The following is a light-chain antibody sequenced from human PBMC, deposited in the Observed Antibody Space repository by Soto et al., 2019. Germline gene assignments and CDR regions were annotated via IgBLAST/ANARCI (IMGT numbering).Light chain of an antibody. Sequence: ENVLTQSPGTLSLSPGERATLSCRASQSVPKNYLAWFQQKLGQAPRLLIYDASNRATGIPDRFSGSGSETDFTLTISRLEPEDFAVYYCQQYADSPLTFGGGTKVEIK. CDR2: DAS. V-gene: IGKV3-20*01. CDR3: QQYADSPLT. J-gene: IGKJ4*01. CDR1: QSVPKNY.